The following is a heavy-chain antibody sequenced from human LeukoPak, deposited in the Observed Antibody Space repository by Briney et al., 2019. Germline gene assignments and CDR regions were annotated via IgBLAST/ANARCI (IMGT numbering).Heavy chain of an antibody. CDR2: ISYDGSNK. Sequence: GALRLSCAASGFTFSSYAMHWVRQAPGKGLEWVAVISYDGSNKYYADSVKGRFTISRDNSKNTLYLQMNSLRAEDTAVYYCARGAVVVVPAEPFDYWGQGTLVTVSS. CDR3: ARGAVVVVPAEPFDY. J-gene: IGHJ4*02. CDR1: GFTFSSYA. V-gene: IGHV3-30*04. D-gene: IGHD2-2*01.